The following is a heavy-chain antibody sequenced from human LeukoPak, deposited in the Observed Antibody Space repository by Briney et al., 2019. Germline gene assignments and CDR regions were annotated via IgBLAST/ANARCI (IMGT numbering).Heavy chain of an antibody. CDR1: GFTFSSYW. CDR2: IKQDGSEK. J-gene: IGHJ4*02. CDR3: ARGPRSRTRPFGGVIPIYYFDY. D-gene: IGHD3-16*02. V-gene: IGHV3-7*01. Sequence: GGSLRLSCAASGFTFSSYWMSRVRQAPGKGLEWVANIKQDGSEKYYVDSVKGRFTISRDNSKNTLYLQMNSLRAEDTAVYYCARGPRSRTRPFGGVIPIYYFDYWGQGTLVTVSS.